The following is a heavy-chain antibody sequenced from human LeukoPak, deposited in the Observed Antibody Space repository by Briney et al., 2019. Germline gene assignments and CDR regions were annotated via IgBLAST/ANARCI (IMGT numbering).Heavy chain of an antibody. CDR2: IYSGATT. Sequence: GGSLRLSCAASGFTVSSNYMSWVRQAPGKGLEWVSVIYSGATTYYADSVKGRCTISRDNTKNSLYLQMNSLRAEDTAVYYCASMRSSPFDYWGQGTLVTVSS. V-gene: IGHV3-53*01. CDR3: ASMRSSPFDY. D-gene: IGHD1-26*01. CDR1: GFTVSSNY. J-gene: IGHJ4*02.